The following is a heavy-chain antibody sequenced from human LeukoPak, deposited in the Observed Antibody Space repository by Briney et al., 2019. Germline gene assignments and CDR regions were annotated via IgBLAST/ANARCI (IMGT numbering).Heavy chain of an antibody. CDR2: INSDGSST. Sequence: GGSLRLSCAASGFTFSSYWMHWVRQAPGKGLVWVSRINSDGSSTSYADSVKGRFTISRDNAKNTLYLQMSSLRAEDTAVYYCARQNFLTLGVRYFDLWGRGTLVTVSS. CDR3: ARQNFLTLGVRYFDL. D-gene: IGHD3/OR15-3a*01. CDR1: GFTFSSYW. J-gene: IGHJ2*01. V-gene: IGHV3-74*01.